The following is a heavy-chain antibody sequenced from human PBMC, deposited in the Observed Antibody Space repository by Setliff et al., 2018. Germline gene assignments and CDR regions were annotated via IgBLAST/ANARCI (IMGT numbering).Heavy chain of an antibody. J-gene: IGHJ5*02. Sequence: SETLSLTCAVYGEDFSAYYWSWIRQPPGKGLEWIGEIFHTGDTNYNPSLRGRLTISIDTANKHSSLNLDSVTAADTAVYFCAKGARQPSKRSWFDPWGQGTRVTVSS. CDR3: AKGARQPSKRSWFDP. CDR1: GEDFSAYY. CDR2: IFHTGDT. V-gene: IGHV4-34*12. D-gene: IGHD3-10*01.